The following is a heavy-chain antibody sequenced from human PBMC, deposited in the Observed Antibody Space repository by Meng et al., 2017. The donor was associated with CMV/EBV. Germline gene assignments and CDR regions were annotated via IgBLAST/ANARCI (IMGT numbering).Heavy chain of an antibody. Sequence: QVWRGELGPGLVKPSESRSLTCTVSGGSISSSSYYWGWIRQPPGKGLEWIGSIYYSGSTYYNPSLKSRVTISVDTSKNQFSLKLSPVTAADTAVYYCAREGNYYGSGSYYAYWGQGTLVTVS. CDR3: AREGNYYGSGSYYAY. D-gene: IGHD3-10*01. J-gene: IGHJ4*02. CDR1: GGSISSSSYY. V-gene: IGHV4-39*07. CDR2: IYYSGST.